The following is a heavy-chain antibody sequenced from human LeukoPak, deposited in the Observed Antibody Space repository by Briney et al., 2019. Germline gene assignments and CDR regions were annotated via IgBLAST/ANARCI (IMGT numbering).Heavy chain of an antibody. V-gene: IGHV4-61*02. CDR3: AREDVDTAMVLDY. J-gene: IGHJ4*02. Sequence: SQTLSLSCTVSGGSISSGSYYWSWIRKPAGKGLEWIGRIYTSGSTNYNPSLKSRVTISVDTSKNQFSVKLSSVTAADTAVYYCAREDVDTAMVLDYWGQGTLVTVSS. CDR2: IYTSGST. D-gene: IGHD5-18*01. CDR1: GGSISSGSYY.